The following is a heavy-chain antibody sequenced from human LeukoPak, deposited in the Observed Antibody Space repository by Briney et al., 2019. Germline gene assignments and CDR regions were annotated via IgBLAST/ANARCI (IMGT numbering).Heavy chain of an antibody. V-gene: IGHV1-2*02. D-gene: IGHD1-1*01. J-gene: IGHJ6*03. CDR3: ARDRYSDYYYYMDV. Sequence: ASVKVSCKASGYTFTGYYMHWVRQAPGQGLEWMGWINPNSGGTNYAQKFHGRVTMTRDTSISTAYMELSRLRSDDTAVYYCARDRYSDYYYYMDVWGKGTTVTVSS. CDR2: INPNSGGT. CDR1: GYTFTGYY.